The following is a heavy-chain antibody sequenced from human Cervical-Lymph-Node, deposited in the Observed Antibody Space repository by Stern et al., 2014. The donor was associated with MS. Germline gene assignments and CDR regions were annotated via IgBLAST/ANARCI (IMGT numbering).Heavy chain of an antibody. CDR3: ARDVQGDGNYNLDH. J-gene: IGHJ4*02. CDR1: GFTLSRYW. CDR2: MNNDGTTT. D-gene: IGHD1-1*01. V-gene: IGHV3-74*01. Sequence: EVQLVESGGGLVQPGGALRLSCAASGFTLSRYWMHWVRQAPGKGLVWLSRMNNDGTTTNSADSVKGRFTIPRDNAKNMVYLQVNSLRVDDTAVYYCARDVQGDGNYNLDHWGQGTLVTVSS.